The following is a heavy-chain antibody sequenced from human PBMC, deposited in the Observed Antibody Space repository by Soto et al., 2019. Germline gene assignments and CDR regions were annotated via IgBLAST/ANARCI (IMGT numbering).Heavy chain of an antibody. V-gene: IGHV4-39*07. CDR3: ARVYNYPYYGMDV. CDR2: IYFSGIT. J-gene: IGHJ6*02. D-gene: IGHD3-10*01. CDR1: NGSVSSPLSY. Sequence: SETLSLTCSVSNGSVSSPLSYWGWIRQPPGKRPQWIVVIYFSGITSYNPSLKSRVTISVDTSNNQFSLKLSSVTAVYMVVYYCARVYNYPYYGMDVWGQGTTVTVS.